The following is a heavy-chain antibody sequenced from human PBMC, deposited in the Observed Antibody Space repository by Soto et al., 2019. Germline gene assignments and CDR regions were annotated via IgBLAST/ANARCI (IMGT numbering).Heavy chain of an antibody. D-gene: IGHD2-2*01. V-gene: IGHV4-59*01. Sequence: PSETLSLTCTVSGGSISSYYWSWIRQPPGKGLEWIGYIYYSGSTNYNPSLKSRVTISVDTSKNQFSLKLSSVTAADTAVYYCARGIIPAAALWQYYYYGMDVWGQGTTVTVSS. J-gene: IGHJ6*02. CDR2: IYYSGST. CDR3: ARGIIPAAALWQYYYYGMDV. CDR1: GGSISSYY.